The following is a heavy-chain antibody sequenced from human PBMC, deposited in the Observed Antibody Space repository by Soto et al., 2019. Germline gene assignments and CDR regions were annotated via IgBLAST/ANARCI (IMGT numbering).Heavy chain of an antibody. Sequence: QVQLVQSGAEVKKPGSSVKVSCKASGGTFSSYAISWVRQAPGQGLEWMGGMIPIFGTANYAQKFQGRVTISADESTSTAYIELSILRYEDTAVYYCARSQRGSYLWFDPWGQGTLVTVSS. CDR1: GGTFSSYA. CDR3: ARSQRGSYLWFDP. V-gene: IGHV1-69*01. CDR2: MIPIFGTA. J-gene: IGHJ5*02. D-gene: IGHD1-26*01.